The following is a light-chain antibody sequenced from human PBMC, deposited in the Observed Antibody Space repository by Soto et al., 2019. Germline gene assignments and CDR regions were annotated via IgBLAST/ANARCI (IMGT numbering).Light chain of an antibody. CDR3: QHYNTWPWT. V-gene: IGKV3-15*01. CDR2: GAS. J-gene: IGKJ1*01. CDR1: QSVSSS. Sequence: EIVLTQSPATLSLSPGERSTRSCLASQSVSSSLAWYQQKPGQTPRLLIYGASTRATGVPARFSGSGSGTEFTLTIGSLQSEDFAVYYCQHYNTWPWTFGKGTKVDLK.